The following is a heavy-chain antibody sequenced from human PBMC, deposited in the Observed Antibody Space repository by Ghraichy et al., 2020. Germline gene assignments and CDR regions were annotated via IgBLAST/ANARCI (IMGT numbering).Heavy chain of an antibody. CDR3: ARANYDFWSASNYYYGMDV. V-gene: IGHV3-48*02. J-gene: IGHJ6*01. D-gene: IGHD3-3*01. Sequence: GGSLRLSCAASGFTFSNYSMNWVRQAPGKGLEWISYINFTGSTTYYADSVKGRFSISRDNAKNSLYLQMNSLRDEDAAVYYCARANYDFWSASNYYYGMDVWGQGPTVTVSS. CDR1: GFTFSNYS. CDR2: INFTGSTT.